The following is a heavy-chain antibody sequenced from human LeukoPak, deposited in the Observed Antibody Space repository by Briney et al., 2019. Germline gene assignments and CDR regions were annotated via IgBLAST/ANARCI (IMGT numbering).Heavy chain of an antibody. V-gene: IGHV3-23*01. D-gene: IGHD1-26*01. CDR3: AKDVPYSGNCWGGPDY. CDR1: GFTFSSFV. Sequence: GGSLRLYCAGAGFTFSSFVMTWVRQGPGKGLEWGSIVSGNGGSTAYADPVKGRFTIYRDNAKNTLYLKLDSVTTEDTAVYYCAKDVPYSGNCWGGPDYWGQGTIVTVSS. J-gene: IGHJ4*02. CDR2: VSGNGGST.